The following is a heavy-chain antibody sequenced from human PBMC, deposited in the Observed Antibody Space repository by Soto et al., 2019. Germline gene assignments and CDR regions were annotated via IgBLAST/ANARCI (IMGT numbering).Heavy chain of an antibody. V-gene: IGHV4-59*01. CDR3: ARGLGSGWYPT. Sequence: PSETLSLTCTVSGGSISSYYWSWIRQPPGKGMEWIGYIYYSGSTNYTPSLKSRVTISVDASKNQFSLKLSSVTAADTAVYYCARGLGSGWYPTWGQGTLVTVSS. D-gene: IGHD6-19*01. J-gene: IGHJ5*02. CDR2: IYYSGST. CDR1: GGSISSYY.